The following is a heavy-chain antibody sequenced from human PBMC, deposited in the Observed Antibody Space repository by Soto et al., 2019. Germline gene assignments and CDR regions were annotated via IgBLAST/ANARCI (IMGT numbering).Heavy chain of an antibody. CDR3: ARELLFYDSDGFSWDDAFDI. V-gene: IGHV4-30-2*01. CDR2: IYQSGST. Sequence: PSATLSLTCAVSGGSLSSSAYSWSWIRQPPGKGLEWIGFIYQSGSTYYNPSLKSRVTMSLDRPKNQFSLKLSSVTAADTAVYYCARELLFYDSDGFSWDDAFDIWGQGTMVT. D-gene: IGHD3-22*01. CDR1: GGSLSSSAYS. J-gene: IGHJ3*02.